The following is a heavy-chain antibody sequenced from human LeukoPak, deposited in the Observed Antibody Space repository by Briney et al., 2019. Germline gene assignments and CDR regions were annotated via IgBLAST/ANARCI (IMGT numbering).Heavy chain of an antibody. CDR2: IKQDGSEK. Sequence: GSLRLSCAASGFTFSSYWMSWVRQAPGKGLEWVANIKQDGSEKYYVDSVKGRFTISRDNAKNSLYLQMNSLRAEDTALYYCARGYCGGDCYPRWYYFDYWGQGTLVTVSS. D-gene: IGHD2-21*02. CDR3: ARGYCGGDCYPRWYYFDY. V-gene: IGHV3-7*03. CDR1: GFTFSSYW. J-gene: IGHJ4*02.